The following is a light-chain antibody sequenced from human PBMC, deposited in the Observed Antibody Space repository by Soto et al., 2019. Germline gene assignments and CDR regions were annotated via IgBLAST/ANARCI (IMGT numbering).Light chain of an antibody. J-gene: IGKJ2*01. CDR2: GAS. Sequence: EIVLTQSPGTLSLSPGERATLSCRASQSVSRNYLVWYQQKPGQAPRLLIYGASSRATGIPDRFSGSGSGTDFTLTINRLEPEDFAVYYCQQYGSSPFMYTFGQGTKLEIK. CDR1: QSVSRNY. CDR3: QQYGSSPFMYT. V-gene: IGKV3-20*01.